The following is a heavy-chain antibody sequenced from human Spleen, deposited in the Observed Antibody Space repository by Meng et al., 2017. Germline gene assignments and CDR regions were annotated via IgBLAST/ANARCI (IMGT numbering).Heavy chain of an antibody. CDR1: GFTFGDYA. J-gene: IGHJ3*02. CDR3: TRGDHQRVDAFDI. D-gene: IGHD1-14*01. CDR2: IRSKAYGGTT. Sequence: GESLKISCTASGFTFGDYAMSWFRQAPGKGLEWVGFIRSKAYGGTTEYAASVKGRFTISRDDSKSIAYLQMNSLKTEDTAVYYCTRGDHQRVDAFDIWGQGTMVTVSS. V-gene: IGHV3-49*03.